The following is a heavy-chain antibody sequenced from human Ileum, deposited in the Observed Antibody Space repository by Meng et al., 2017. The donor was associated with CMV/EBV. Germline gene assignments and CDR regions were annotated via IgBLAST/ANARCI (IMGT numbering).Heavy chain of an antibody. J-gene: IGHJ4*02. CDR3: VRQVVAASFDY. V-gene: IGHV4-30-4*08. CDR2: IYYSGSP. Sequence: QVQRQASGPGLVKPSQTLSLTCTVSGGSLTSGNYYWSWIRQPPGRGLEWIGYIYYSGSPYYKPSLKSRVTISLDTSKNQFSLNLRSVTATDSAVYYCVRQVVAASFDYWGQGALVTVSS. D-gene: IGHD2-15*01. CDR1: GGSLTSGNYY.